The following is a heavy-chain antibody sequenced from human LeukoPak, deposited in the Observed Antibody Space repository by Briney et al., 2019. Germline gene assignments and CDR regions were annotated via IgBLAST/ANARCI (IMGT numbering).Heavy chain of an antibody. V-gene: IGHV3-23*01. CDR3: AKGTYTSGWYYDFDH. CDR1: GFTFTSYA. D-gene: IGHD6-19*01. J-gene: IGHJ4*02. Sequence: GGSLRLPCAASGFTFTSYAMSWVRQAPGKGLEWVSAISGSGATTYFADSVKGRFTLSRDNSHNTLSLQMNSLTAEDTAVYYCAKGTYTSGWYYDFDHWGQGTLVTVSS. CDR2: ISGSGATT.